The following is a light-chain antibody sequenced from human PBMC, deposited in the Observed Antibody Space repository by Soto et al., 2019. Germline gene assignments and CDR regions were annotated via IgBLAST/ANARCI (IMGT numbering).Light chain of an antibody. CDR3: QQFHSYPLT. CDR1: PGFSNA. J-gene: IGKJ4*01. CDR2: DAS. Sequence: AIQMTQSPSSLSASVGDRVTITCRASPGFSNALAWYQQKPGKAPKLLIYDASSLESGVPSRFSGSESGTDFTLIISSLQPEDFAPYYCQQFHSYPLTVGGGTKVEIK. V-gene: IGKV1-13*02.